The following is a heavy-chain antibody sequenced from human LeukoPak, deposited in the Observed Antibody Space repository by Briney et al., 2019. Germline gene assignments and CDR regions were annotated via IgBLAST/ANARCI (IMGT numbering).Heavy chain of an antibody. J-gene: IGHJ4*02. V-gene: IGHV3-30-3*01. CDR2: ISYDGSNK. D-gene: IGHD4-17*01. CDR3: ANLYGDSGLDY. CDR1: GFTFSSYA. Sequence: GRSLRLSCAASGFTFSSYAMHWVRQAPGKGLEWVAVISYDGSNKYYADSVKGRFTISRDNSKNTLYLQMNSLRAEDTALYYCANLYGDSGLDYWGQGTLVTVSS.